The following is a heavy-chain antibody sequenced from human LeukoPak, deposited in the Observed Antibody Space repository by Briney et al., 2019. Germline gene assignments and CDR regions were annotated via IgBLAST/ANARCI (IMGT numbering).Heavy chain of an antibody. D-gene: IGHD6-13*01. CDR3: ARDQYSSTWYRGAFDV. CDR2: ISGSGGSR. J-gene: IGHJ3*01. V-gene: IGHV3-23*01. CDR1: GFTFTNYA. Sequence: GGSLRLSCAASGFTFTNYAMTWVRQAPGKGLQWVSAISGSGGSRYYADSVMGRFTMSRDNAKNTLYLQMNSLRAEDTAVYYCARDQYSSTWYRGAFDVWGQGTMVSVSS.